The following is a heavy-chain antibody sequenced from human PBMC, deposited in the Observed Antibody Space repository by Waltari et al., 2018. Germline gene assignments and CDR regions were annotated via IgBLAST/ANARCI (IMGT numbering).Heavy chain of an antibody. J-gene: IGHJ4*02. D-gene: IGHD1-26*01. CDR2: SSGSGATI. Sequence: EVQLVESGGGLVQPGGSLRLSCEASGFTFIGYEMNWVRQAPGKGQEWISSSSGSGATIFYADSVKGRFTISRDNAKSSLHLQMTSLRVDDTAIYYCARDIRREQPHARGFDYWGQGSLVTVSS. CDR3: ARDIRREQPHARGFDY. V-gene: IGHV3-48*03. CDR1: GFTFIGYE.